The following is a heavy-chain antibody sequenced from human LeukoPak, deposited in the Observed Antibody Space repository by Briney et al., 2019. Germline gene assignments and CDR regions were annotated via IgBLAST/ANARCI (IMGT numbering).Heavy chain of an antibody. Sequence: PSETLSLTCTVSGGSISSYYWSWIRQPPGKGLEWIGYIYYSGSTNYNPSLKSRVTISVDTSKNQFSLKLSSVTAADTAVYYCARAGYSSSWYLDWGQGTLVTVSS. CDR2: IYYSGST. CDR3: ARAGYSSSWYLD. J-gene: IGHJ4*02. V-gene: IGHV4-59*01. D-gene: IGHD6-13*01. CDR1: GGSISSYY.